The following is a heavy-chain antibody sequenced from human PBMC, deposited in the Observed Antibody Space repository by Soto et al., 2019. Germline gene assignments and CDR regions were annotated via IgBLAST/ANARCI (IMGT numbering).Heavy chain of an antibody. CDR1: GFSVSSNY. J-gene: IGHJ5*02. CDR2: HYSGGST. V-gene: IGHV3-53*01. CDR3: ARHRHPRGTVGATSPLDP. D-gene: IGHD1-26*01. Sequence: GGSLRLSCAISGFSVSSNYLGWVRQAPGKGLEWVSVHYSGGSTYYADSVQGRFTISRDKSNNTLYLQMRRVRAEDTAVYFCARHRHPRGTVGATSPLDPWGQGTQVTVPS.